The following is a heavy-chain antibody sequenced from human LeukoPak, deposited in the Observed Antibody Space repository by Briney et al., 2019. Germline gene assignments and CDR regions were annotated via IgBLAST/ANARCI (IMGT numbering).Heavy chain of an antibody. V-gene: IGHV3-7*03. Sequence: GGSLRLSCAASGFTFSTSWMSWVRQVPGKGLEWVANIKQDGSEKYYVDSVKGRFTISRDNAKNSLYLQMNSLRVEDTAVYYCARDPGWGALDYWGQGALVIVSS. CDR1: GFTFSTSW. D-gene: IGHD3-16*01. J-gene: IGHJ4*02. CDR3: ARDPGWGALDY. CDR2: IKQDGSEK.